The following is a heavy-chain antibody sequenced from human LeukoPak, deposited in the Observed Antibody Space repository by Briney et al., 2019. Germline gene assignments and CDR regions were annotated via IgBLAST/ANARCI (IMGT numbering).Heavy chain of an antibody. CDR2: IYYSGST. V-gene: IGHV4-59*01. Sequence: SETLSLTCTVSGGSISSYYWSWIRQPPGKGREGIGYIYYSGSTNYNPSLKSRVTISVDTSKNQFSLKLSSVTAADTAVYYCASLGGYCSSTSCPDDAFDIWGQGTMVTVSS. CDR3: ASLGGYCSSTSCPDDAFDI. CDR1: GGSISSYY. D-gene: IGHD2-2*01. J-gene: IGHJ3*02.